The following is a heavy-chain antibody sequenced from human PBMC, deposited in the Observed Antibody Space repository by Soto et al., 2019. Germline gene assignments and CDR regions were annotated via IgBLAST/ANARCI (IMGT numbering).Heavy chain of an antibody. D-gene: IGHD6-13*01. J-gene: IGHJ6*02. CDR3: ARGQYSSSWYYHYGMDV. V-gene: IGHV1-18*01. CDR1: GYTFTSYG. CDR2: INACNGNT. Sequence: ASVKVSWKASGYTFTSYGISWVRQAPGQGLEWMGWINACNGNTNYSQKFQGRVTITRDTSASTAYMELSSLRSEDTAVYYCARGQYSSSWYYHYGMDVWGQGTTVTVSS.